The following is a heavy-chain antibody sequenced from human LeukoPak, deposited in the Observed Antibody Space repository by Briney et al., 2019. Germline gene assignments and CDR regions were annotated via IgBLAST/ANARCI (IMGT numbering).Heavy chain of an antibody. CDR1: GGSISSYY. D-gene: IGHD3-10*01. V-gene: IGHV4-59*01. J-gene: IGHJ4*02. CDR3: AAAAYGSGSYTVDY. CDR2: IYYRGST. Sequence: SETLSLTCSVAGGSISSYYWSWIRQPPGKGLEWIGYIYYRGSTKYNPSLKRRVTISVDTSNNQFSLKLSSVTAADTAVYYCAAAAYGSGSYTVDYWGQGTLVTVSS.